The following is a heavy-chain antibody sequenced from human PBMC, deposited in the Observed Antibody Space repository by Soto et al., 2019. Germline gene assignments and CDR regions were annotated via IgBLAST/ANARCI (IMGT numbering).Heavy chain of an antibody. V-gene: IGHV3-74*01. J-gene: IGHJ4*02. CDR2: INSDGSST. CDR3: ARGGGSVAGTKGFDY. D-gene: IGHD6-19*01. Sequence: GGSLRLSCAASGFTFSTSWIHWVRQAPGKGLVWVSRINSDGSSTSYADSVKGRFTISRDNAKNTLYLQMNSLRAEDTAVYYCARGGGSVAGTKGFDYWGQGTLVTVSS. CDR1: GFTFSTSW.